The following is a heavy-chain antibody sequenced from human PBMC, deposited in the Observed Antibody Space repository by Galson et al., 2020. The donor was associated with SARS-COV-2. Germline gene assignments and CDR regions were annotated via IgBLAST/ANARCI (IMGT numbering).Heavy chain of an antibody. Sequence: TGGSLRLSCAASGFTLSNYDLNWVRQAPGKGLAWISYISRSGYSTYYADSVKGRFTISKDSAEKSLYLQMNSLRAEDTAVYYCARDNVVALESVAGTIYHYGSDVWGHGTTVTVSS. CDR1: GFTLSNYD. CDR2: ISRSGYST. V-gene: IGHV3-48*03. D-gene: IGHD6-19*01. CDR3: ARDNVVALESVAGTIYHYGSDV. J-gene: IGHJ6*02.